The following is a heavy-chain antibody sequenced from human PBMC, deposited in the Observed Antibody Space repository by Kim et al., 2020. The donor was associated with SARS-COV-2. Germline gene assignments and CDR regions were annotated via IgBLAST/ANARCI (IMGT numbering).Heavy chain of an antibody. D-gene: IGHD6-6*01. CDR2: ISSSGSTI. V-gene: IGHV3-11*01. J-gene: IGHJ4*02. CDR3: ARDELGDSSSSDY. CDR1: GFTFSDYY. Sequence: GGSLRLSCAASGFTFSDYYMSWIRQAPGKGLEWVSYISSSGSTIYYAESVKGRFTISRDNAKNSLYLQMNSLRAEDTAVYYCARDELGDSSSSDYWGQGTLVTVSS.